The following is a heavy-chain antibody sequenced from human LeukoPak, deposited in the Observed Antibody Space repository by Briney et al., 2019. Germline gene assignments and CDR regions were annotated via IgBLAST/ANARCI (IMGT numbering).Heavy chain of an antibody. V-gene: IGHV3-66*01. CDR3: AKIPQVAPVSVPNFDH. Sequence: GGSLRLSCAASGFTFSSYTMNWVRQAPGKGLEWVSVIYSGGSTYYADSVKGRFTISRDNSKNTLYLQMNSLRAEDTAIYYCAKIPQVAPVSVPNFDHWGQGTLVTVSS. CDR2: IYSGGST. CDR1: GFTFSSYT. J-gene: IGHJ4*02. D-gene: IGHD2-21*01.